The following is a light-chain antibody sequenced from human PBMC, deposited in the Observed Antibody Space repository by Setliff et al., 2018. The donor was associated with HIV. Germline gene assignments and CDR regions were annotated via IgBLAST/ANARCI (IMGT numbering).Light chain of an antibody. J-gene: IGLJ1*01. CDR2: KNN. Sequence: QSVLTQPASVSGTPGQRVTISCSGSSSNIGSNTVNWYKQVPGAAPKLLIYKNNQRPSGVPDRFSGSKSGASASLAIRGLQSDDEADYYCAAWDDSLSVFVFGTGTKVTVL. V-gene: IGLV1-44*01. CDR3: AAWDDSLSVFV. CDR1: SSNIGSNT.